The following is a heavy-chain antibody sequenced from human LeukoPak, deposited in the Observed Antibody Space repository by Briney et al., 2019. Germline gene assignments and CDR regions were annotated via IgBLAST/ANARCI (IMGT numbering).Heavy chain of an antibody. V-gene: IGHV1-46*03. CDR3: ARAQHYYGSGSDAFDI. D-gene: IGHD3-10*01. CDR1: GYTFTSYY. CDR2: INPSGGST. J-gene: IGHJ3*02. Sequence: ASVKVSCKASGYTFTSYYMHWVRQAPGQGLEWMGIINPSGGSTSYAQKLQGRVTMTRDTSTSTVYMELSSLRSEDTAVYYCARAQHYYGSGSDAFDIWGQGTMVTVSS.